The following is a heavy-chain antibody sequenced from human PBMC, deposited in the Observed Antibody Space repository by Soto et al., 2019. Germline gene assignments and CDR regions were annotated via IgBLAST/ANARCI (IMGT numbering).Heavy chain of an antibody. CDR3: ARLGGYVSVGYYYLWDS. CDR2: INHSGST. CDR1: DGSMNSDSSY. V-gene: IGHV4-39*01. J-gene: IGHJ4*02. Sequence: QLQLQESGPGLVKPSETLSLTCRVSDGSMNSDSSYWGWIRQPPGKGLEWIGVINHSGSTYHHFSLKGRVTMSVDASRHQFSLKLTSMTAADTAVYYCARLGGYVSVGYYYLWDSWGQGSLVTVSS. D-gene: IGHD3-22*01.